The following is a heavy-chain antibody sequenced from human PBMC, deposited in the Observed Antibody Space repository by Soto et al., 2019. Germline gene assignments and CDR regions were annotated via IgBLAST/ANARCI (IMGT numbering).Heavy chain of an antibody. Sequence: EEHLLQSGGGVVQSGGSLRLSCEASGFLFSSYAMNWVRQAPGKGLEWVSSISSHGDTTYYAESVRGRFTISRDNSKNTLFLKMNSLRSGDTAVYFCARDHYDFWSGFPPTIWFPPWGQGTLVTVSS. CDR2: ISSHGDTT. CDR3: ARDHYDFWSGFPPTIWFPP. D-gene: IGHD3-3*01. CDR1: GFLFSSYA. J-gene: IGHJ5*02. V-gene: IGHV3-23*01.